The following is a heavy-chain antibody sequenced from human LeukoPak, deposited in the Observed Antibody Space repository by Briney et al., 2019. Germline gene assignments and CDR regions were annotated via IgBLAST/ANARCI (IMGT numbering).Heavy chain of an antibody. J-gene: IGHJ3*02. V-gene: IGHV3-66*01. CDR1: AFTFRTYG. CDR2: IYSGGST. Sequence: GGSLRLSCATSAFTFRTYGMHWVRQAPGKGLEWVSVIYSGGSTYYADSVKGRFTISRDNSKNTLYLQMNSLRAEDTAVYYCATEGARRAFDIWGQGTMVTVSS. CDR3: ATEGARRAFDI. D-gene: IGHD1-26*01.